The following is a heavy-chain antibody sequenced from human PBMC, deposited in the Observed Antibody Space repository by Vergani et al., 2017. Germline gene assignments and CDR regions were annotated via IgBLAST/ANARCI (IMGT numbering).Heavy chain of an antibody. CDR2: INPNSGGT. J-gene: IGHJ3*02. Sequence: VQLVQSGAEVKKPGASVKVSCKASGYTFTGYYMHWVRQAPGQGLEWMGWINPNSGGTNYAQKFQGRVTMTRDTSISTAYMELSRMRSDDTAVYYCARGRDIVATILLGSDPFDIWGQGTMVTVSS. CDR3: ARGRDIVATILLGSDPFDI. D-gene: IGHD5-12*01. V-gene: IGHV1-2*02. CDR1: GYTFTGYY.